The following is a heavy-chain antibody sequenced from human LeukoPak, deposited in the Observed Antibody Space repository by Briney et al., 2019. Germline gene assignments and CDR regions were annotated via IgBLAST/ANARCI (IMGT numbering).Heavy chain of an antibody. CDR3: ARLEELLWFGELSPSTSWFDP. D-gene: IGHD3-10*01. V-gene: IGHV5-10-1*01. Sequence: GESLKISCPGSGYRFTSYWISWVRQMPGKGLGWMGRIDPSASYSIYTPSFQGHITFSADKSISTAYLQWSSLKASVTAMYYCARLEELLWFGELSPSTSWFDPWGQGTLVTVSS. J-gene: IGHJ5*02. CDR1: GYRFTSYW. CDR2: IDPSASYS.